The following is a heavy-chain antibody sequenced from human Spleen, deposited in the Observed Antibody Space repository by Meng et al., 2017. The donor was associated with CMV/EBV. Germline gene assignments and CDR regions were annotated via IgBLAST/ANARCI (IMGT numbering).Heavy chain of an antibody. J-gene: IGHJ5*02. CDR3: ARGDWFDP. CDR2: INPNSGDT. CDR1: GDTFTDYY. D-gene: IGHD3-16*01. V-gene: IGHV1-2*02. Sequence: QVQLVQSGAELRKHWASVKVSCKASGDTFTDYYMHWVRQAPGQGLEWMGCINPNSGDTNYAQKFQGRVTITADESTSTAYMELSSLRSEDTAVYYCARGDWFDPWGQGTLVTVSS.